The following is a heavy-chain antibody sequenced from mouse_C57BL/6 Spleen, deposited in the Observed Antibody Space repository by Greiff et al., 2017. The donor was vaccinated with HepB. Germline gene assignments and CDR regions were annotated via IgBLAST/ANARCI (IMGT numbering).Heavy chain of an antibody. CDR2: IWSGGST. J-gene: IGHJ4*01. CDR3: ARVYYGNYRAMDY. Sequence: VMLVESGPGLVQPSQSLSITCTVSGFSLTSYGVHWVRQSPGKGLEWLGVIWSGGSTDYNAAFISRLSISKDNSKSQVFFKMNSLQADDTAIYYCARVYYGNYRAMDYWGQGTSVTVSS. D-gene: IGHD2-1*01. CDR1: GFSLTSYG. V-gene: IGHV2-2*01.